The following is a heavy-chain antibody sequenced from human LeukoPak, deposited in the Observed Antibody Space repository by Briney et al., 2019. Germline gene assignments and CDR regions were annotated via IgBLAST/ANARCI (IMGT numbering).Heavy chain of an antibody. J-gene: IGHJ3*02. Sequence: GGSLRLSCAASGFIVSSYGMYWVRQAPGKGLEWVSVISNDGSNKYYADSVKGRFSISRDNSKNTLYLQMNSLRAEDTAVYYCAKDLWLCAFDIWGQGTTVTVSS. CDR3: AKDLWLCAFDI. D-gene: IGHD3-22*01. V-gene: IGHV3-30*18. CDR1: GFIVSSYG. CDR2: ISNDGSNK.